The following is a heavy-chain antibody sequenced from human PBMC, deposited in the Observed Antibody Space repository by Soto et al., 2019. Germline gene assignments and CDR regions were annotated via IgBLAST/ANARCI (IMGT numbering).Heavy chain of an antibody. Sequence: SETLSLTCAVYGGSFSGYYWSWIRQPPVKGLEWIGEINHSGSTNYNPSLKSRVTISVDTSKNQFSLKLSSVTAADTAVYYCARRRYGDYAYYYYYMDVWGKGTTVTVSS. V-gene: IGHV4-34*01. CDR2: INHSGST. D-gene: IGHD4-17*01. J-gene: IGHJ6*03. CDR3: ARRRYGDYAYYYYYMDV. CDR1: GGSFSGYY.